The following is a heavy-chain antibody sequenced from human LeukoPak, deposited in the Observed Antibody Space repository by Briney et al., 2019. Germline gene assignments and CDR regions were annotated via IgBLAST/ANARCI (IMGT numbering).Heavy chain of an antibody. J-gene: IGHJ4*02. CDR1: GFTFSSYW. V-gene: IGHV3-7*01. D-gene: IGHD3-10*01. CDR3: AKNRGSGSYYDY. Sequence: GGSLRLPCVASGFTFSSYWMSWVRQAPGKGLEWVANIKQDGSEKYYVDSVEGRFTISRDNAKNSLYLQVNSLRVDDTAVYYCAKNRGSGSYYDYWGQGTLVTVSS. CDR2: IKQDGSEK.